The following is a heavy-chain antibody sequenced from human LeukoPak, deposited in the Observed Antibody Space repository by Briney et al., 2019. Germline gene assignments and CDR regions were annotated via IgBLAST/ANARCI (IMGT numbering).Heavy chain of an antibody. J-gene: IGHJ4*02. Sequence: ASVKVSCKASGYTFTSYSISWVRQAPGQGLEWMGWISAYNGNTIYAQKVKGRVTMTTDTSTSTAYMELWSLNSDDAAVYYCARASYCSDGSCYSDYWGQGTLVTVSS. CDR2: ISAYNGNT. V-gene: IGHV1-18*01. D-gene: IGHD2-15*01. CDR3: ARASYCSDGSCYSDY. CDR1: GYTFTSYS.